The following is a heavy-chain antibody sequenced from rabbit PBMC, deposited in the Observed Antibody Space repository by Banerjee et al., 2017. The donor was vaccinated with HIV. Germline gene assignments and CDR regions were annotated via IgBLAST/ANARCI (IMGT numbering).Heavy chain of an antibody. CDR3: ARHNAGDGDYAYALNW. CDR2: IYTSIGST. J-gene: IGHJ4*01. Sequence: QSLEESGGDLVKPGASLTLTCKASGIDFSSYYYMCWVRQAPGKGLELIACIYTSIGSTEYASWAKGRFTISKTSSTTVTLQMTSLTAADTATYFCARHNAGDGDYAYALNWWGTGTLVTVS. CDR1: GIDFSSYYY. V-gene: IGHV1S40*01. D-gene: IGHD6-1*01.